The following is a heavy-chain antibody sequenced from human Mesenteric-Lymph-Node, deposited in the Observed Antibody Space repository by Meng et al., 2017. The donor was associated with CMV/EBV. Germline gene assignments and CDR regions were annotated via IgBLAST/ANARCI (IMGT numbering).Heavy chain of an antibody. V-gene: IGHV3-74*01. J-gene: IGHJ3*02. CDR3: ARGEEGAFDI. CDR2: INSDGSST. Sequence: GGSLRLSCAASGFTFINYWMHWVRQTPGKGLVWVSRINSDGSSTSYADSVKGRFTISRDNAKNTLYLQMNSLRVEDTAVYYCARGEEGAFDIWGQGTMVTVSS. CDR1: GFTFINYW.